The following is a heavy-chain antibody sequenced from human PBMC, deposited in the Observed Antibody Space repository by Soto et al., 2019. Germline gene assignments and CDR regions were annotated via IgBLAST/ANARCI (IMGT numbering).Heavy chain of an antibody. D-gene: IGHD3-10*01. V-gene: IGHV4-31*03. CDR2: IYYSGST. J-gene: IGHJ3*02. Sequence: QVQLQESGPGLVKPSQTLSLTCTVSGGSISSGGYYWSWIRQHPGKGLEWIGYIYYSGSTYSNPSLTSRLTISVATSMIQCSLKLSSVTAADTAVYYCARAVLPDAFDIWGQGTMVTVSS. CDR1: GGSISSGGYY. CDR3: ARAVLPDAFDI.